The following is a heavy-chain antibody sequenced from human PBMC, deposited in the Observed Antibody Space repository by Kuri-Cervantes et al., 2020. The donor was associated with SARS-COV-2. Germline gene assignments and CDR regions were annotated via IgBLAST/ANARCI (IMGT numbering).Heavy chain of an antibody. D-gene: IGHD3-3*01. J-gene: IGHJ4*02. Sequence: ASVKVSCKASGYTFTSYYMHWVRQAPGQGLEWMGGIIPIFGTANYAQKFQGRVTMTRNTSISTDYMELSSLRSEDTAVYYCARSRITIFGVVTIPLDYWGQGTLVTVSS. CDR1: GYTFTSYY. CDR3: ARSRITIFGVVTIPLDY. CDR2: IIPIFGTA. V-gene: IGHV1-46*01.